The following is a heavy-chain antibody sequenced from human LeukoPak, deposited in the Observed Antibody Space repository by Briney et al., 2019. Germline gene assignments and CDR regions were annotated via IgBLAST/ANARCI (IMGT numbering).Heavy chain of an antibody. V-gene: IGHV3-74*01. CDR2: INSDGIST. J-gene: IGHJ4*02. CDR3: ARDPDRSGWSTFEY. Sequence: PGGSLRLSRAASGFTLRSYWMPWVRQAPGKGLVWVSRINSDGISTTYADSVKGRFTISRDNAKNTLYLQMNSLRAEDTAVYYCARDPDRSGWSTFEYWGQGTLVTVSS. CDR1: GFTLRSYW. D-gene: IGHD6-19*01.